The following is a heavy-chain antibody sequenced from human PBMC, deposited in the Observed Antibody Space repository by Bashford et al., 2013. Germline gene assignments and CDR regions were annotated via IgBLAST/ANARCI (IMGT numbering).Heavy chain of an antibody. CDR1: GGSVSHDY. D-gene: IGHD2-15*01. J-gene: IGHJ5*02. CDR2: IYYSGSP. CDR3: AKLVGQCDRSSCFRDNWFDP. Sequence: SETLSLTCNVSGGSVSHDYWSWIRQPPGKGLEWIGYIYYSGSPNYNPSLKRRVAISIDTAKNQFSXKVMSVTAADTAVYYCAKLVGQCDRSSCFRDNWFDPWGQGTLVTVSS. V-gene: IGHV4-59*02.